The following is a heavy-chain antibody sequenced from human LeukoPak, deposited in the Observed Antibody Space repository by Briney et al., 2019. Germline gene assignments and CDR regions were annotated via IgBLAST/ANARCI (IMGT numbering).Heavy chain of an antibody. D-gene: IGHD5-12*01. CDR2: IKQDGTEK. V-gene: IGHV3-7*01. CDR3: VRVWLVATIRDAHDI. J-gene: IGHJ3*02. CDR1: EFTFSNFW. Sequence: PGGSLRLSCVASEFTFSNFWMSWVRQAPGKGLEWVANIKQDGTEKYYVDSVKGRFTVSRDNAKNSLYLQMNSLRADDTAMYYCVRVWLVATIRDAHDIWGQGTMVTVSS.